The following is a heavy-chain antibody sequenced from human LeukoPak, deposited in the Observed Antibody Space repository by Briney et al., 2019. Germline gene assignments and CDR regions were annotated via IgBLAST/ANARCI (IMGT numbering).Heavy chain of an antibody. Sequence: GGSLRLSCAASGFTFSSYAMHWVRQAPGKGLEWVAVISYDGSNKYYADSVQGRFTISRDNSKNTLYLQMNSLRAEDTAVYYCAREEMADAFDIWGQGAMVTVSS. V-gene: IGHV3-30*01. CDR1: GFTFSSYA. CDR3: AREEMADAFDI. CDR2: ISYDGSNK. J-gene: IGHJ3*02. D-gene: IGHD5-24*01.